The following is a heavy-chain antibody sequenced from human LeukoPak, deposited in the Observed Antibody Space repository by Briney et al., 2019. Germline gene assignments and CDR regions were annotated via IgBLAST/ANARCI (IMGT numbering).Heavy chain of an antibody. CDR2: IIPIFGTA. J-gene: IGHJ4*02. CDR1: GGTFSSYA. CDR3: ARGYYYGSGSYYP. D-gene: IGHD3-10*01. V-gene: IGHV1-69*06. Sequence: ASVKVSCKASGGTFSSYAISWVRQAPGQGLEWMGGIIPIFGTANYAQKFQGRVTITADKSTSTAYMELSSLRSEDTAVYYCARGYYYGSGSYYPWGQGTLVTVSS.